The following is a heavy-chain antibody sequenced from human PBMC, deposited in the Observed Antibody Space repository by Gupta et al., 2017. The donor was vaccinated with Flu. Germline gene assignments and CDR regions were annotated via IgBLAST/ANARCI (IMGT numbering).Heavy chain of an antibody. CDR1: YW. J-gene: IGHJ4*02. D-gene: IGHD3-22*01. CDR3: ARDSTYQDISTGYYYDLNDY. V-gene: IGHV3-7*01. CDR2: INRDGSVK. Sequence: YWVTWVRQAPGKGLEWVANINRDGSVKHHVDSVKGRFTISRDNAKNSLYLQMDSLRDEDTAVYYCARDSTYQDISTGYYYDLNDYWGQGTLVTVSS.